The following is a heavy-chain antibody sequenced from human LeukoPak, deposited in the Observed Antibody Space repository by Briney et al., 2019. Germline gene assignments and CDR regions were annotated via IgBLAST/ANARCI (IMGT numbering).Heavy chain of an antibody. D-gene: IGHD6-13*01. V-gene: IGHV3-11*03. J-gene: IGHJ4*02. CDR3: AAGTAADY. Sequence: NPGGSLRLSCVVSGXPFSDFYMNWIRQAPGKGREWISYISSSSSYTDYAESVKGRFTISRDNAKSALYLEMNDLRVEDTAVYYCAAGTAADYWGQGTLVIVSS. CDR2: ISSSSSYT. CDR1: GXPFSDFY.